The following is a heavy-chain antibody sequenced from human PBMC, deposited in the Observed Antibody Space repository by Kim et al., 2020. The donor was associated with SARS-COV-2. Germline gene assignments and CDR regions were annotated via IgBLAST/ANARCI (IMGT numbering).Heavy chain of an antibody. Sequence: ASVKVSCKVSGYTLTELSMHWVRQAPGKGLEWMGGFDPEDGETIYAQKFQGRVTITEDTSTDTAYMELSSLRSEDTAVYYCATDFADNWNYGDYWGQGTLVTVSS. J-gene: IGHJ4*02. CDR1: GYTLTELS. D-gene: IGHD1-7*01. V-gene: IGHV1-24*01. CDR2: FDPEDGET. CDR3: ATDFADNWNYGDY.